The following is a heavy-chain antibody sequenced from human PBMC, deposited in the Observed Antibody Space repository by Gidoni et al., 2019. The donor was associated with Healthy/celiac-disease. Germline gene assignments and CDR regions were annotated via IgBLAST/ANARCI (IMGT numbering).Heavy chain of an antibody. CDR2: ISWNSGSI. V-gene: IGHV3-9*01. CDR3: AKGQDGDYDGPFDY. D-gene: IGHD4-17*01. CDR1: GFTFDDYA. Sequence: EVQLVESGGGLVQPGRSLRLSCAASGFTFDDYAMHWVRQAPGKGLEWVSGISWNSGSIGYADSVKGRFTISRDNAKNSLYLQMNSLRAEDTALYYCAKGQDGDYDGPFDYWGQGTLVTVS. J-gene: IGHJ4*02.